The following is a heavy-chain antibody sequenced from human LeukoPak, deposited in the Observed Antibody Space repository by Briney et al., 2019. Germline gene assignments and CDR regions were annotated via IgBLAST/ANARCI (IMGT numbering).Heavy chain of an antibody. CDR1: GGSFSGYY. Sequence: PSETLSLTCAVYGGSFSGYYWSWIRQPAGKGLEWIGEINHSGSTNYNPSLKSRVTISVDTSKNQFSLKLSSVTAADTAVYYCARVDSGYDQRPDYWGQGTLVTVSS. V-gene: IGHV4-34*01. CDR2: INHSGST. CDR3: ARVDSGYDQRPDY. J-gene: IGHJ4*02. D-gene: IGHD5-12*01.